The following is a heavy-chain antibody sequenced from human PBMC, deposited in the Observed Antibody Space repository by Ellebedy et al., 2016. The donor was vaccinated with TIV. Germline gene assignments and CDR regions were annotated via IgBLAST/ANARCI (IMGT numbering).Heavy chain of an antibody. CDR1: GHTFTSYG. CDR3: ATREWQDPMDV. D-gene: IGHD3-3*01. Sequence: ASVKVSXXASGHTFTSYGIHWVRQAPGQSREWMGWINTGNGNTKYSQKLQGRVTITRDTSATTAYMELSGLMSEDTAVYYCATREWQDPMDVWGQGTTVTVSS. J-gene: IGHJ6*02. CDR2: INTGNGNT. V-gene: IGHV1-3*04.